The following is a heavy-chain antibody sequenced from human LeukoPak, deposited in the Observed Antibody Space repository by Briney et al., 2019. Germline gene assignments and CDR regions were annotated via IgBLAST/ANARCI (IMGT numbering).Heavy chain of an antibody. CDR2: ISAYNGDT. V-gene: IGHV1-18*01. Sequence: ASVKVSCKASGYTFTSYGISWVRQAPGQGLEWMGWISAYNGDTNYAQKLQGRVTMTTDTSTSTAYMELRSLRSDDTAVYYCARADLSWVAGTGLDYWGQGTLVTVSS. D-gene: IGHD6-19*01. J-gene: IGHJ4*02. CDR3: ARADLSWVAGTGLDY. CDR1: GYTFTSYG.